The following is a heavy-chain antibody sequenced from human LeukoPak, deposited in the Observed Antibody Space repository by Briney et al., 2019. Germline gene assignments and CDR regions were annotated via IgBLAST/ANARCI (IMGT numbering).Heavy chain of an antibody. CDR2: ISYDGSNK. CDR3: ARAGGSPNPFDP. Sequence: PGGSLRLSCAASGFTFSSYAMHWVRQAPGKGLEWVAVISYDGSNKYYADSVKGRFTISRDNSKNTLYLQMNSLRAEDTAVYYCARAGGSPNPFDPWGQGTLVTVSS. J-gene: IGHJ5*02. D-gene: IGHD1-26*01. V-gene: IGHV3-30-3*01. CDR1: GFTFSSYA.